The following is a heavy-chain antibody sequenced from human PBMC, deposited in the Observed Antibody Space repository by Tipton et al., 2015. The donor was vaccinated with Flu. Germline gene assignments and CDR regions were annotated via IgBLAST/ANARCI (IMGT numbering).Heavy chain of an antibody. Sequence: TLSLTCTVSGGSISSYYWSWIRQPPGKGLEWIGYIYYSGSTNYNPSLKSRVTISVDTSKNQFSLKLSSVTAADTAVYYCARTPGVAVAGTEFDYWGQGTLVTDSS. J-gene: IGHJ4*02. CDR3: ARTPGVAVAGTEFDY. V-gene: IGHV4-59*07. D-gene: IGHD6-19*01. CDR2: IYYSGST. CDR1: GGSISSYY.